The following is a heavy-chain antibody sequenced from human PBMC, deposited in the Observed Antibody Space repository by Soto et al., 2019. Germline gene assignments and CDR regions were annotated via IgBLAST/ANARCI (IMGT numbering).Heavy chain of an antibody. D-gene: IGHD3-10*01. V-gene: IGHV3-33*01. CDR1: GFTFSSYG. J-gene: IGHJ3*02. Sequence: GSLRLSCAASGFTFSSYGMHWVRQAPGKGLEWVAVIWYDGSNKYYADSVKGRFTISRDNSKNTLYLQMNSLRAEDTAVYYCARDRKYYGSGSSHAFDIWGQGTMVTVSS. CDR3: ARDRKYYGSGSSHAFDI. CDR2: IWYDGSNK.